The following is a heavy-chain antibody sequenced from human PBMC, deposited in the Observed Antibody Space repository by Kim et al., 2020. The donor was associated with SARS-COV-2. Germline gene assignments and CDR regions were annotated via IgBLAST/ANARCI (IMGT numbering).Heavy chain of an antibody. V-gene: IGHV4-4*09. CDR2: GST. J-gene: IGHJ4*02. Sequence: GSTNHHPSLKRRVAISVDTSKNQFSLKLSSVTAADTAVYYCASLYGSGQDCWGQGTLVTVSS. D-gene: IGHD3-10*01. CDR3: ASLYGSGQDC.